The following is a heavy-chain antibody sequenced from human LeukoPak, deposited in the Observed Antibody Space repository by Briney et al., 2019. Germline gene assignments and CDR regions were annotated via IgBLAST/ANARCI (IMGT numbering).Heavy chain of an antibody. V-gene: IGHV6-1*01. Sequence: SQTLSLTCAISRDSVSSNSAAWHWIRQSPSRGLEWLGRTYYRSKWYNDYAVSVKSRININTDTSKNHLSLQLDSVIPEDTAVHYCISSYGGGGWLDSWGQGTLVTVSS. CDR1: RDSVSSNSAA. CDR3: ISSYGGGGWLDS. J-gene: IGHJ5*01. CDR2: TYYRSKWYN. D-gene: IGHD4-23*01.